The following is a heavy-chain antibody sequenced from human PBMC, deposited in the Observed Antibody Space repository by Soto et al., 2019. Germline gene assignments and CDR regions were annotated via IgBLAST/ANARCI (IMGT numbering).Heavy chain of an antibody. CDR3: ARAERGVNWRGYYIFNYYGMDV. D-gene: IGHD3-3*01. V-gene: IGHV3-48*02. J-gene: IGHJ6*02. CDR2: ISSSSSTI. CDR1: GFTFSSYS. Sequence: GVSLGLSCAASGFTFSSYSMNWVRQAPGKGLEWVSYISSSSSTIYYADSVKGRFTISRDNAKNSLYLQMNSLRDEDTAVYYCARAERGVNWRGYYIFNYYGMDVWGQGSTVTVSS.